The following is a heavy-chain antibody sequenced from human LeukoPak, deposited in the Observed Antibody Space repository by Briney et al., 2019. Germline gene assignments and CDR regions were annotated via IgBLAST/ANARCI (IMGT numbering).Heavy chain of an antibody. D-gene: IGHD3-10*01. Sequence: ASVKVSCKASGYTFSNYGISWVRQAPGQGLVWIGWISGFNGKTKSAQKFQDRVTMTTDTSTNTAYLQLRSLTSDDTAVYYCASDTPPVVRGITRGHFDHWDQGPLVSVSS. J-gene: IGHJ4*02. CDR2: ISGFNGKT. V-gene: IGHV1-18*01. CDR1: GYTFSNYG. CDR3: ASDTPPVVRGITRGHFDH.